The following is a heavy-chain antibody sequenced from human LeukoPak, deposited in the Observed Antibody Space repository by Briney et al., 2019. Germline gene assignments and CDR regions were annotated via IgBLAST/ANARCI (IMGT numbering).Heavy chain of an antibody. CDR3: ARLGIAVAGPDY. V-gene: IGHV1-46*01. CDR2: INPSGGST. D-gene: IGHD6-19*01. J-gene: IGHJ4*02. CDR1: GYTFTSYY. Sequence: ASVKVSCKASGYTFTSYYMHWVRQAPGQGLEWMGIINPSGGSTSYAQKFQGRVTMTGDMSTSTVYMELSSLRSEDTAVYYCARLGIAVAGPDYWGQGTLVTVSS.